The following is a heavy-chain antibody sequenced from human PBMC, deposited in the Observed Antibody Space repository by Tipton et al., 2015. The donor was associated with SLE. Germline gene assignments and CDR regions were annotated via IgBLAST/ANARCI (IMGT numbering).Heavy chain of an antibody. V-gene: IGHV4-59*07. CDR1: GGSISSYY. Sequence: TLSLTCTVSGGSISSYYWSWIRQPPGKGREWIGYIYYSGSTNYNPSLKSRVTISVDTSKNQFSLKLSSVTAADTAVYYCASFRGVTNWLDYWGQGTLVTVSS. CDR3: ASFRGVTNWLDY. J-gene: IGHJ4*02. CDR2: IYYSGST. D-gene: IGHD7-27*01.